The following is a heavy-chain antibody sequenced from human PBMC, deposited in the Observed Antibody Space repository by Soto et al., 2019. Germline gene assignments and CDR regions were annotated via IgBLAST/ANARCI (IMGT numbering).Heavy chain of an antibody. CDR2: IKQDGSEK. CDR1: GFTFSSYW. D-gene: IGHD3-22*01. V-gene: IGHV3-7*03. Sequence: GGSLRLSCAASGFTFSSYWMSWVRQAPGKGLEWVANIKQDGSEKYYVDSVKGRFTISRDNAKNSLYLQMNSLRAEDTAVYYCARGRLYYYDRSCYYYFDYWGEGTRVTV. CDR3: ARGRLYYYDRSCYYYFDY. J-gene: IGHJ4*02.